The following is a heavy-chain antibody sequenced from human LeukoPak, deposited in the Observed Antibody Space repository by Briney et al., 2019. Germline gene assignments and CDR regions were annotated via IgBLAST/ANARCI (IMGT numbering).Heavy chain of an antibody. D-gene: IGHD3-22*01. CDR3: ARVGDDSSGYYYRYWYFDL. CDR2: ICTSGST. CDR1: GGSISSGSYY. J-gene: IGHJ2*01. Sequence: PSETLSLTCTVSGGSISSGSYYWSWLRQPAGKGVEWIGRICTSGSTNYNPALKSRVAISVDTSKNQFSLKLSSVTAADTAVYYCARVGDDSSGYYYRYWYFDLWGRGTLVTVSS. V-gene: IGHV4-61*02.